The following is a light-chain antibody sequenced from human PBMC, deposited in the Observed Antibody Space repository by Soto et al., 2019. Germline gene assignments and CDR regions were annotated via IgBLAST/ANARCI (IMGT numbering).Light chain of an antibody. V-gene: IGKV3-20*01. J-gene: IGKJ1*01. CDR2: GAS. CDR1: QSVSSNY. Sequence: EIVMTQSPATLSVSPGGRATLSCRASQSVSSNYLAWYQQRPGQAPRLLIYGASSRATGIPDRFSGSGSGTDFTLTISRLEPEDSAVYFCQHYSSQTFGQGTKV. CDR3: QHYSSQT.